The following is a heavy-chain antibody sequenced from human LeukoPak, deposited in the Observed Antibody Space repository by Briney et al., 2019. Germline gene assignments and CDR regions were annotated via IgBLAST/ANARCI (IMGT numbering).Heavy chain of an antibody. D-gene: IGHD6-13*01. CDR3: ARGVYSSSWSVDY. CDR2: INSDGSST. J-gene: IGHJ4*02. V-gene: IGHV3-74*01. CDR1: GFTFSSYW. Sequence: GGSLRLSCAASGFTFSSYWMHWVRQAPGKGLVWVSRINSDGSSTSYAGSVKGRFTISRDNAKNTLYLQMNSLRAEDTAVYYCARGVYSSSWSVDYWGQGTLVTVSS.